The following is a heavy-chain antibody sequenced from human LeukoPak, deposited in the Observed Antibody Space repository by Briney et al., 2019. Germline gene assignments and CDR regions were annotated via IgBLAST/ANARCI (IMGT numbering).Heavy chain of an antibody. CDR2: IYHSGST. CDR1: GGSISSSNW. V-gene: IGHV4-4*02. Sequence: SGTLSLTCAVSGGSISSSNWWSWVRQPPGKGLEWIGEIYHSGSTNYNPSLKSRVTISVDKSKNQFSLKLSSVTAADTAVYYCARVRERDGYNTRPFDYWGQGTLVTVSS. D-gene: IGHD5-24*01. CDR3: ARVRERDGYNTRPFDY. J-gene: IGHJ4*02.